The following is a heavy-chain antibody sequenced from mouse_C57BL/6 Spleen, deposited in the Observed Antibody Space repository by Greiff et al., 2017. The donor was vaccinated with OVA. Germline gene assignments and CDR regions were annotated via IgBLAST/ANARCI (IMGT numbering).Heavy chain of an antibody. CDR2: IYPGSGST. Sequence: VQLQQSGAGLVQPGASVKMSCKSSGYTFTSYWITWVQQRPGQGLEWIGAIYPGSGSTNYTEKFTSKATLTVDTSSSTAYMQLSSLTSEDSAVYYGASESDYDGGAMDYWGQGTSVTVSS. J-gene: IGHJ4*01. CDR1: GYTFTSYW. D-gene: IGHD2-4*01. V-gene: IGHV1-55*01. CDR3: ASESDYDGGAMDY.